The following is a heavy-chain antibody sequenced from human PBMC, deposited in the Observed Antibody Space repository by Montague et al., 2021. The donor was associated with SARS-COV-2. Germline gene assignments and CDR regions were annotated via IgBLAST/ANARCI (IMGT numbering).Heavy chain of an antibody. CDR1: GGSIRSYY. V-gene: IGHV4-59*03. CDR3: ARYGSYFEH. D-gene: IGHD1-26*01. Sequence: SETLSLTCTVSGGSIRSYYWSWIRQTPGKGLEWIGYIYYYGSTNYNPSLKSRVTMSVDSSKNQFPLRLSSVTAADTGVYYCARYGSYFEHWGQGTLITVSS. CDR2: IYYYGST. J-gene: IGHJ4*02.